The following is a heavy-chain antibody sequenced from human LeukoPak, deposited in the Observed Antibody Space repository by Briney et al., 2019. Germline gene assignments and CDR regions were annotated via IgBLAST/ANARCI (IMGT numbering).Heavy chain of an antibody. CDR1: GFTFSSYA. CDR3: ARGVYRAADY. Sequence: GRSRRLSCAASGFTFSSYAMHWVRQALGKGLEWVAVISYDGSNKYYADSVKGRFTISRDNSKNTLYLQMNSLRAEDTAVYYCARGVYRAADYWGQGTLVTVSS. CDR2: ISYDGSNK. D-gene: IGHD6-6*01. J-gene: IGHJ4*02. V-gene: IGHV3-30*04.